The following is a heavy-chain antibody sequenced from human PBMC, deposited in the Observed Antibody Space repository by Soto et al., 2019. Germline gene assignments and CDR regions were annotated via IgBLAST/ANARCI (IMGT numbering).Heavy chain of an antibody. CDR2: IKQDGSEK. V-gene: IGHV3-7*01. D-gene: IGHD3-10*01. Sequence: GGSLRLSCAASGFTFSSYWMSWVRQAPGKGLEWVANIKQDGSEKYYVDSVKGRFTISRDNAKNSLYLQMNSLRAEDTAVYYCARDGRYYGSGSIYYYYMDVWGKGTTVTVSS. CDR3: ARDGRYYGSGSIYYYYMDV. J-gene: IGHJ6*03. CDR1: GFTFSSYW.